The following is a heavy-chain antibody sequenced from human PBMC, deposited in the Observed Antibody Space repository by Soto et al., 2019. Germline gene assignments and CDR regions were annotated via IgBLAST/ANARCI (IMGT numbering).Heavy chain of an antibody. V-gene: IGHV2-5*02. CDR3: AHSPLGYCSSTSCYLPFDY. CDR1: GFSLSTSGVG. J-gene: IGHJ4*02. Sequence: SGPTLVNPTQTLTLTCTFSGFSLSTSGVGVGWIRQPPGKALEWLALIYWDDDKRYSPSLKSRLTITKDTSKNQVVLTMTNMDPVDTATYYCAHSPLGYCSSTSCYLPFDYWGQGTLVTVSS. CDR2: IYWDDDK. D-gene: IGHD2-2*01.